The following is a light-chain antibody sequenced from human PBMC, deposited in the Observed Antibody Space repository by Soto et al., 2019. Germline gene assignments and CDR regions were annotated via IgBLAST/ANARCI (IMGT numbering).Light chain of an antibody. CDR1: SSDVGGYKF. V-gene: IGLV2-14*01. Sequence: QSALTQSASVSGSPGQSITISCTGTSSDVGGYKFVSWYQQHPGKAPKLMIYEVNNRPSGVSNRFSGSKSGNTASLTISWLQAEDEADYYCSSYISSNTLGFGGGTKVTVL. CDR3: SSYISSNTLG. J-gene: IGLJ3*02. CDR2: EVN.